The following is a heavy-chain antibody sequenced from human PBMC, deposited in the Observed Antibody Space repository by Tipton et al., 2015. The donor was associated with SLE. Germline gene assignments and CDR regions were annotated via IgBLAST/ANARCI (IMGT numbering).Heavy chain of an antibody. V-gene: IGHV4-39*07. Sequence: TLSLTCTVSGGSISSSSYYWGWIRQPPGKGLAWIASIYYRGSIYFNPSLESRVTMSVDTSKNQFSLKLSSVTAADTAVYYCASSVAWDPFDYWGQGTLVTVSS. CDR2: IYYRGSI. D-gene: IGHD1-26*01. J-gene: IGHJ4*02. CDR1: GGSISSSSYY. CDR3: ASSVAWDPFDY.